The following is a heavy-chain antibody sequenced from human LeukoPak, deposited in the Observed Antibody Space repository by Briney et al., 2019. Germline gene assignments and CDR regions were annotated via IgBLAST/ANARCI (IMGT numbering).Heavy chain of an antibody. CDR2: INPNSGGS. Sequence: ASVKVSCKTSGYTFTGYYMHWVRQAPGQGLEWMGWINPNSGGSNYAQKFQGRVTMTRDTTISTTYMELNRLTSDDTAVYYCARGSVIAATGNYFDYWGQGTLVTVSS. J-gene: IGHJ4*02. D-gene: IGHD6-13*01. CDR1: GYTFTGYY. CDR3: ARGSVIAATGNYFDY. V-gene: IGHV1-2*02.